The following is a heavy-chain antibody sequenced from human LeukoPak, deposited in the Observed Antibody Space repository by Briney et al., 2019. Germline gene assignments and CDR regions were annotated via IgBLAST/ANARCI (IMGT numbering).Heavy chain of an antibody. CDR3: ASRVLSSYGYYFDY. Sequence: SVKVSCKASGGTFSSYAISWVRQAPGRGLEWMGRIIPIFCTANYAQKFQGRGTITTDESTSTAYMELSSLRSEDTAVYYCASRVLSSYGYYFDYWGQGTLVTVSS. CDR1: GGTFSSYA. V-gene: IGHV1-69*05. CDR2: IIPIFCTA. J-gene: IGHJ4*02. D-gene: IGHD5-18*01.